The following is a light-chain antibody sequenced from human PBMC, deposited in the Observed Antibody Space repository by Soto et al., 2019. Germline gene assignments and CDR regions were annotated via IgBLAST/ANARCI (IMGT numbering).Light chain of an antibody. CDR3: QSYDSSLSAYV. CDR2: GNS. J-gene: IGLJ1*01. CDR1: SSNIGAGYD. Sequence: QSVLTQPPSVSGAPGQRVPISCNGSSSNIGAGYDVHWYQQLPGTAPKLLIYGNSNRPSGVPDRFSGSKSGTSASLAITGLQAEDEADYYCQSYDSSLSAYVFGTGTKLTVL. V-gene: IGLV1-40*01.